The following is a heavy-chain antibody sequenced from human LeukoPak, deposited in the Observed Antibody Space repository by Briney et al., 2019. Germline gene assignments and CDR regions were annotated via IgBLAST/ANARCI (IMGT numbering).Heavy chain of an antibody. Sequence: GGTLRLSCAVSGLSFGNYWMSWVRQAPGKGLEWVANINQDANERYYVDSVKGRYTISRANAKNSLYLQVNSLRAEDTAVYYCAAGDSFDYWGQGTLVTVSS. J-gene: IGHJ4*02. V-gene: IGHV3-7*01. CDR3: AAGDSFDY. CDR2: INQDANER. CDR1: GLSFGNYW.